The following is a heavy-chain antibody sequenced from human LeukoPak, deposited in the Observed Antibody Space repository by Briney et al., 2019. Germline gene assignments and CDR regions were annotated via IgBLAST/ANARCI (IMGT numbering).Heavy chain of an antibody. V-gene: IGHV3-7*01. CDR1: GFTFSNYW. D-gene: IGHD7-27*01. CDR2: IKQDGREK. CDR3: ARDNWGF. J-gene: IGHJ6*04. Sequence: GGSLGLSCAASGFTFSNYWMSWVRQAPGKGLEWVANIKQDGREKYYVDSVKGRFTISRDNAKNSVYLQMNSLRAEDTAVYYCARDNWGFWGKGTTVTVSS.